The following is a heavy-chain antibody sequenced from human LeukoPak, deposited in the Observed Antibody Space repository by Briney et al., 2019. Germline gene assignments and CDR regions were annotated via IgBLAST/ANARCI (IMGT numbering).Heavy chain of an antibody. J-gene: IGHJ4*02. Sequence: ASVKVSCKASGGTFSSYAISWVRQAPGQGLESMGGIIPIFGTANYAQKFQGRVTITADESTSTAYMELSSLRSEDTAVYYCARDPYDAVAGAPDNDYWGQGTLVTVSS. V-gene: IGHV1-69*13. D-gene: IGHD6-19*01. CDR2: IIPIFGTA. CDR1: GGTFSSYA. CDR3: ARDPYDAVAGAPDNDY.